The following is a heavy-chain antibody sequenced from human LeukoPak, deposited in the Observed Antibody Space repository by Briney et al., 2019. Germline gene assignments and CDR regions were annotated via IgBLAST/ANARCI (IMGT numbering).Heavy chain of an antibody. Sequence: ASVKVSCKASGYTFTGYYMHWVRQAPGQGLEWMGWINPNSGGTNYAQKFQGRVTMTRDTSISTAYMELSRLRSDDTAVYYCARTTEGYCRGRSCYSYYYYMDVWGKGTTVTVSS. CDR1: GYTFTGYY. D-gene: IGHD2-15*01. CDR3: ARTTEGYCRGRSCYSYYYYMDV. V-gene: IGHV1-2*02. CDR2: INPNSGGT. J-gene: IGHJ6*03.